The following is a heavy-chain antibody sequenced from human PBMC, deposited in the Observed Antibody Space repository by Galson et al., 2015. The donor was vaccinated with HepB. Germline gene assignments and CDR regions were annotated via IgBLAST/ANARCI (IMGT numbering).Heavy chain of an antibody. Sequence: QVQLQESGPGLVKPSETLSLTCAVSGGSVNSDIYYWAWIRQPPGKGLEWIGYIFYSGSTNYNPSLKSRITISLHMSKNQFSLKLSSVTAADTAVYYCARAYSSGWYFDSWGQGTLVTVSS. CDR1: GGSVNSDIYY. CDR2: IFYSGST. CDR3: ARAYSSGWYFDS. J-gene: IGHJ4*02. V-gene: IGHV4-61*01. D-gene: IGHD6-19*01.